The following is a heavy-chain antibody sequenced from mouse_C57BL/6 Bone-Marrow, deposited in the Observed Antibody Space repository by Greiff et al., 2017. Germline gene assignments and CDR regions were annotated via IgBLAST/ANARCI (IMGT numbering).Heavy chain of an antibody. CDR3: AREGYYGSSPN. D-gene: IGHD1-1*01. V-gene: IGHV3-6*01. CDR1: GYSITSGYY. J-gene: IGHJ2*01. Sequence: EVQLQQSGPGLVKPSQSLSLTCSVTGYSITSGYYWNWIRQFPGNKLEWMGYISYDGSNNYNPSLKNRISITRDTSKNQFFLKLNSVTTEDTATYYCAREGYYGSSPNWGQGTTLTVSS. CDR2: ISYDGSN.